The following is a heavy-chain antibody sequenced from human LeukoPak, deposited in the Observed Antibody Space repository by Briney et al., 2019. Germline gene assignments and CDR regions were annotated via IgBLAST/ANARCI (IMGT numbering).Heavy chain of an antibody. V-gene: IGHV3-64*01. CDR1: GFTFSSYA. CDR2: ISGDGDKI. J-gene: IGHJ4*02. D-gene: IGHD2-21*01. CDR3: VRDAMGSIPFDY. Sequence: GGSLTHSRAATGFTFSSYALHWVRQATGKGPEYVAAISGDGDKIRYGSSVQGRFTVSRDNSKNTLYLEAYSLRAEDTAVYYCVRDAMGSIPFDYWGQGALVIVSS.